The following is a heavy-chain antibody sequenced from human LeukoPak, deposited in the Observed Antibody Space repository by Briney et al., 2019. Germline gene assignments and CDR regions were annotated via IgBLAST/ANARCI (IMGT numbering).Heavy chain of an antibody. CDR1: GGSISSSSYY. CDR2: IYYSGST. Sequence: PSETLSLTCTVSGGSISSSSYYRGWIRQPPGKGLEWIGSIYYSGSTYYNPSLKSRVTISIDTSKNQFSLNLNSVTAADTALYSCARHYLGGNYPDYFNHWGQGTLVTVS. CDR3: ARHYLGGNYPDYFNH. J-gene: IGHJ4*02. V-gene: IGHV4-39*01. D-gene: IGHD1-26*01.